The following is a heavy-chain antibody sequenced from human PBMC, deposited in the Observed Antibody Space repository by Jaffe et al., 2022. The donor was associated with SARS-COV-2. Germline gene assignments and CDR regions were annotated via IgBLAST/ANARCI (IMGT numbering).Heavy chain of an antibody. D-gene: IGHD6-19*01. J-gene: IGHJ6*02. CDR3: AKDKFAVAYYGMDV. CDR1: GFTFKDYA. CDR2: ISGPGSTS. Sequence: EVQLLESGGGFVQPGGSLRLSCAASGFTFKDYAMSWVRQAPGKGLEWVSAISGPGSTSYYADSVKGRFTISRDNSKNTLYLQVNRLRADDTAIYYCAKDKFAVAYYGMDVWGQGTTVTVSS. V-gene: IGHV3-23*01.